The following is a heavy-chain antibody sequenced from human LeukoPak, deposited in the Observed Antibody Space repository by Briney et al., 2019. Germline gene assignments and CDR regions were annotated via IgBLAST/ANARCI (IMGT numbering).Heavy chain of an antibody. CDR2: IYYSGST. CDR3: ARVGNVDTAMVMSRYYFDY. J-gene: IGHJ4*02. V-gene: IGHV4-59*12. CDR1: GGSISSYY. D-gene: IGHD5-18*01. Sequence: PSETLSLTCTVSGGSISSYYWSWIRQPPGKGLEWIGYIYYSGSTYYNPSLKSRVIISVDTSKNQFSLKLSSVTAADTAVYYCARVGNVDTAMVMSRYYFDYWGQGTLVTVSS.